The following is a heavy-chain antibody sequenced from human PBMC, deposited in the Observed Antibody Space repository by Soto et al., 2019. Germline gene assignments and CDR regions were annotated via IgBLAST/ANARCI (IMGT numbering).Heavy chain of an antibody. V-gene: IGHV3-30-3*02. J-gene: IGHJ4*02. Sequence: GGSLRLSCAASGFTFSSYAMHWVRQAPGKGLEWVALISYDGGNKYYADSVKGRFTISRDNSKNTLYLQMNSLRAEDTAVYYCAKFFVETGGSRGWPWSFHFWGQATLVTVSS. CDR3: AKFFVETGGSRGWPWSFHF. D-gene: IGHD6-25*01. CDR2: ISYDGGNK. CDR1: GFTFSSYA.